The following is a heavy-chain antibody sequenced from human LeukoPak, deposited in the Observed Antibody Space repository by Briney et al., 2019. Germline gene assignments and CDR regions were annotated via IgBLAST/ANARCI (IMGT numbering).Heavy chain of an antibody. CDR3: AKDPGLLSRGWGGDF. CDR1: GFTFSNYA. J-gene: IGHJ4*02. D-gene: IGHD6-19*01. Sequence: GGSLRLSCAASGFTFSNYAISWVRQAPGKGLDWVSTIGGSGAKTFYADSVKGRFTISRDNSQNTVHLQMNALGAEDTAVYYCAKDPGLLSRGWGGDFWGQGTQVTVSS. CDR2: IGGSGAKT. V-gene: IGHV3-23*01.